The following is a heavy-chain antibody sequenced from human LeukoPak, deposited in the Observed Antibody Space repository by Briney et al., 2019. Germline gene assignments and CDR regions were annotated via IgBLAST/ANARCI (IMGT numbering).Heavy chain of an antibody. CDR1: GFTFRSYG. J-gene: IGHJ4*02. Sequence: GGSLRLSCAVSGFTFRSYGMHWVRQAPAKGLEWMAVISYDGTNKYYADSVKGRFTIARDNSKNTLYLQMNSLRGEDTAVYYCAKDLNYDFWSGLGNWGEGTLVTVSS. V-gene: IGHV3-30*18. D-gene: IGHD3-3*01. CDR3: AKDLNYDFWSGLGN. CDR2: ISYDGTNK.